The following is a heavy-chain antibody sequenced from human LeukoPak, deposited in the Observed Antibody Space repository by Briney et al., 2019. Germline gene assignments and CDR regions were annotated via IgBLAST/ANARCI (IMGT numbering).Heavy chain of an antibody. V-gene: IGHV4-59*01. CDR1: GGSISSYY. J-gene: IGHJ3*02. D-gene: IGHD5-24*01. Sequence: SETLSLTCTVSGGSISSYYWSWIRQPPGKGLEWIGYIYYSGSTNYNPSLKSRVTISVDTSKNQFSLKLSSATAADTAVYYCAREKRDGYGNDAFDIWGQGTMVTVSS. CDR2: IYYSGST. CDR3: AREKRDGYGNDAFDI.